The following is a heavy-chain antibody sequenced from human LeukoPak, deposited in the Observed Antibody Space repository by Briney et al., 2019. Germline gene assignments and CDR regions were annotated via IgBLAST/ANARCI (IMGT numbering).Heavy chain of an antibody. Sequence: GSLRLSCAASGFTFSSYSMNWVRQAPGKGLEWVSYISSSSSTIYYADSVKGRFTISRDNAKNSLYLQMNSLRAEDTAVYYCARRPSGYSSGWYGNYFDYWGQGTLVTVSS. D-gene: IGHD6-19*01. J-gene: IGHJ4*02. V-gene: IGHV3-48*01. CDR3: ARRPSGYSSGWYGNYFDY. CDR1: GFTFSSYS. CDR2: ISSSSSTI.